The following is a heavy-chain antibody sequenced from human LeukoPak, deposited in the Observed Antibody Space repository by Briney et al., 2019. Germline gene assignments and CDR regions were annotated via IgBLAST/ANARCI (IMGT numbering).Heavy chain of an antibody. D-gene: IGHD3-22*01. CDR1: RFTFSRYW. CDR3: ASGLGYSSGYWPSFDY. V-gene: IGHV3-74*01. CDR2: INSDGIST. J-gene: IGHJ4*02. Sequence: GGSLRLSCAASRFTFSRYWMRWVRQAPGKGLVWVSRINSDGISTSYADSVKGRFTISRDNAKNTLYLQMNSLRAEDTAVYYCASGLGYSSGYWPSFDYWSQGTLVTVSS.